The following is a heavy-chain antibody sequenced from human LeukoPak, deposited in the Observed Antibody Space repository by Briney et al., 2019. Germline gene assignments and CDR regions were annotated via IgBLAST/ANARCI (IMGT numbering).Heavy chain of an antibody. J-gene: IGHJ4*02. D-gene: IGHD3-3*01. CDR2: ISWNSGSI. CDR1: GFTFDDYA. V-gene: IGHV3-9*01. Sequence: GRSLRLSCAASGFTFDDYAMHWVRQAPGKGLEWVSGISWNSGSIGYADSVKGRFTISRDNAKNSLYLQMNSLRAEDTALYYCAKAHANYDFWSGYFDYWGQGTLVTVSS. CDR3: AKAHANYDFWSGYFDY.